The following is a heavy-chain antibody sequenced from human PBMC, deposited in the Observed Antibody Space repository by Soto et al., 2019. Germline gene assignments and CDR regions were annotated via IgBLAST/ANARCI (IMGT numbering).Heavy chain of an antibody. D-gene: IGHD3-22*01. CDR3: ARRLYYDSSGFEGGGMDV. V-gene: IGHV4-39*01. J-gene: IGHJ6*01. CDR1: GGSISSSSYY. Sequence: PSETRSLTCTVSGGSISSSSYYWGWIRQPPGKGLEWIGSIYYSGSTYYNPSLKSRVTISVDTSKNQFSLKLSSVTAADTAVYYCARRLYYDSSGFEGGGMDVWGKGPRSPSPQ. CDR2: IYYSGST.